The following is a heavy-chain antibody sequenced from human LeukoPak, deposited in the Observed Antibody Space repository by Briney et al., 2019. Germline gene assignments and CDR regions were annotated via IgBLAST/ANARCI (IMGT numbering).Heavy chain of an antibody. Sequence: GGSLRLSCTASGFTFGDYAMSWVRQAPGKGLEWVGFIRSEAYGGTTEYAASVKGRFTISRDDSKSIAYLQMNSLKTEDTAVYYCTRVPWGIAAAGTNDYWGQGTLVTVSS. V-gene: IGHV3-49*04. CDR3: TRVPWGIAAAGTNDY. D-gene: IGHD6-13*01. CDR2: IRSEAYGGTT. CDR1: GFTFGDYA. J-gene: IGHJ4*02.